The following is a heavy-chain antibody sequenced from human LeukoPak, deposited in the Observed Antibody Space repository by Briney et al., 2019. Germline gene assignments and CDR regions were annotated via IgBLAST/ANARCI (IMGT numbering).Heavy chain of an antibody. V-gene: IGHV3-23*01. CDR1: GFTFSSDA. D-gene: IGHD6-6*01. J-gene: IGHJ4*02. CDR3: VTSSSYY. CDR2: ISGSGAGT. Sequence: GGSLRLSCSASGFTFSSDAMSWVRQAPGKGLEWVSAISGSGAGTHYADSVKGRFTISRDTSKNTLYLLMNSLRADDTAVYYCVTSSSYYWGQGTLVTVSS.